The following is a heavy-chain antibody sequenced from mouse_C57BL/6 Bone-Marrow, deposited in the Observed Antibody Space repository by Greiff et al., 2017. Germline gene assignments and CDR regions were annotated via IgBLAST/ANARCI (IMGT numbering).Heavy chain of an antibody. CDR3: AYGSSYWFAY. J-gene: IGHJ3*01. Sequence: QVQLQQPGAELVKPGASVKLSCKASGYTFTSYWMHWVKQRPGQGLEWIGMIHPNSGSTNYNEKFKSKATLTVDKSSSTAYMQLSSLTSEDSAVYYCAYGSSYWFAYWGQGTLVTVSA. D-gene: IGHD1-1*01. V-gene: IGHV1-64*01. CDR2: IHPNSGST. CDR1: GYTFTSYW.